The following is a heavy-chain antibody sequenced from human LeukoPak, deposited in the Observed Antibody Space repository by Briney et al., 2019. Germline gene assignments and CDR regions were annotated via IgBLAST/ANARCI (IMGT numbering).Heavy chain of an antibody. CDR3: STDPRLLIY. CDR1: GFTFSSYA. J-gene: IGHJ4*01. Sequence: PGGSLRLSCAASGFTFSSYAMSWVRQAPGKGLEWVSLISGSGGSTYYADSVKGRFTISRDNAKDSLYLQMNGLRPEDTALYYCSTDPRLLIYWGHGTLVTVSS. D-gene: IGHD2-8*01. V-gene: IGHV3-23*01. CDR2: ISGSGGST.